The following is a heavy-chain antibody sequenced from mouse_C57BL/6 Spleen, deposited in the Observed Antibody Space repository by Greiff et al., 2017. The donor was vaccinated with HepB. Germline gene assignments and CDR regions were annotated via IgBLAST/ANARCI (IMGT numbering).Heavy chain of an antibody. CDR3: ARASIYYDTREYFDV. Sequence: EVQLQQSGGGLVKPGGSVKLSCAASGFTFSSYAMSWVRQTPEKRLEWVATISDGGSYTYYPDNVKGRFTISRVNAKNNLYMQMSHLKSEDTAMYYCARASIYYDTREYFDVWGTGTTVTVSS. CDR2: ISDGGSYT. D-gene: IGHD2-4*01. V-gene: IGHV5-4*01. CDR1: GFTFSSYA. J-gene: IGHJ1*03.